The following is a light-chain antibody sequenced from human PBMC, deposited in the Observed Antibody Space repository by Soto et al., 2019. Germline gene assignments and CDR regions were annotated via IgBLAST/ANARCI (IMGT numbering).Light chain of an antibody. J-gene: IGKJ1*01. V-gene: IGKV3-20*01. CDR1: PSVSSSY. CDR3: QQYNKWPLT. CDR2: DAS. Sequence: EIVLTQSAGTLSLSAGERATLSCGASPSVSSSYLAWYQQKNGQAPRLVIYDASNRATGIPARFSGSGYGTDFNLTISSLQPDDFATYYCQQYNKWPLTFGQGTKVDIK.